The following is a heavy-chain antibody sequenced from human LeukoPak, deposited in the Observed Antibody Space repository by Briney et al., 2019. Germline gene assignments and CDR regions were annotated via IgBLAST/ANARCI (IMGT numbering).Heavy chain of an antibody. CDR2: IYTSGST. J-gene: IGHJ4*02. D-gene: IGHD6-13*01. V-gene: IGHV4-4*07. Sequence: SETLSLTCTVSGVSVTSYYWSWLRQPAGKGLEWIGRIYTSGSTSYNPSIRSRLTMSVDTSKNQFSLNLSSVTAADTAVYYCARFTKDSSSSSGYYFYYWGQGTLVTVSS. CDR3: ARFTKDSSSSSGYYFYY. CDR1: GVSVTSYY.